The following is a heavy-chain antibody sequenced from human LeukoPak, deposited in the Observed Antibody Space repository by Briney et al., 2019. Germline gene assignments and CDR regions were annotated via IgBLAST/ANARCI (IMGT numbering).Heavy chain of an antibody. Sequence: PGGSLRLSCAASGFTFSSYAMHWVRQAPGKGLEWVAVISYDGSNKYYADSVKGRSTISRDNSKNTLYLQMNSLRAEDTAVYYCARVPSRVAAAGTFDYWGQGTLVTVSS. CDR2: ISYDGSNK. V-gene: IGHV3-30*04. CDR3: ARVPSRVAAAGTFDY. D-gene: IGHD6-13*01. J-gene: IGHJ4*02. CDR1: GFTFSSYA.